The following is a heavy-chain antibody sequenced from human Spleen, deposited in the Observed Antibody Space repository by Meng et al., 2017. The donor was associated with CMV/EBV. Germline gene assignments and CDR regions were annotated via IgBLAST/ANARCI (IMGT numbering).Heavy chain of an antibody. CDR1: SISSSSYY. Sequence: SISSSSYYVCWFRQSPGKALGWIGSIYFSGSSFYNPSLRSRAAITVDTTKNQFSLRLTSVTAAETAVYYCARPLRENYYYYVMDVWGQGTTVTVSS. CDR3: ARPLRENYYYYVMDV. J-gene: IGHJ6*02. V-gene: IGHV4-39*01. CDR2: IYFSGSS.